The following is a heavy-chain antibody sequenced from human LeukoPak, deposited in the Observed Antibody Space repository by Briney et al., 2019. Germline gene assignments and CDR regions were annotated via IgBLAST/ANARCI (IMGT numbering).Heavy chain of an antibody. J-gene: IGHJ4*02. CDR3: ARLSIIAAATIG. D-gene: IGHD1-26*01. CDR2: INPNSGGT. Sequence: ASVKVSCKASGYTFTGYYMHWVRQAPGQGLEWMARINPNSGGTNYAQKFQDRVTMTRDTSISTTYMELSRLRSDDTAVYYCARLSIIAAATIGWGQGTLVTVSS. CDR1: GYTFTGYY. V-gene: IGHV1-2*06.